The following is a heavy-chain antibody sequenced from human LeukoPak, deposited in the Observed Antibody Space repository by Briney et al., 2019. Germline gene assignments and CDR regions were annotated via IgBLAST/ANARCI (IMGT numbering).Heavy chain of an antibody. D-gene: IGHD6-13*01. J-gene: IGHJ4*02. V-gene: IGHV3-7*03. Sequence: GGSLRLSCAASGFTFSLYWMNWVRRAPGKGLEWVANIKQDGSEKNYVDSVKGRFTISRDNAKNSLYLQMNSLRAEDTAVYYCARDQTEGIAAAGVVDYWGQGTLVTVSS. CDR3: ARDQTEGIAAAGVVDY. CDR1: GFTFSLYW. CDR2: IKQDGSEK.